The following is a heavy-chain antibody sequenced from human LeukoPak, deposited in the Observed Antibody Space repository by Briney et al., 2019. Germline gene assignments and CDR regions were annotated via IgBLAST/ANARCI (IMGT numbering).Heavy chain of an antibody. J-gene: IGHJ4*02. D-gene: IGHD3-9*01. CDR2: ISSSGSTI. CDR1: GFTFRSYQ. CDR3: ARVPPPYYDILTGYYSQPHYFDY. V-gene: IGHV3-48*03. Sequence: GGSLRHSCAASGFTFRSYQMNWARQAPGKALEWVSYISSSGSTIYHADSVKGRFTISRDNAKTSLYLQMNSLRAEDTAVYYCARVPPPYYDILTGYYSQPHYFDYWGQGTLVTVSS.